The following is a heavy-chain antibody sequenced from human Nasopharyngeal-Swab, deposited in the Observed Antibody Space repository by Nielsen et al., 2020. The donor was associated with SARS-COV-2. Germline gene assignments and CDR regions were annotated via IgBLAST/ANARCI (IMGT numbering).Heavy chain of an antibody. CDR3: AKDAYGGAGWFDP. V-gene: IGHV3-23*03. Sequence: WIRQPPGKGLEWVSIIYSAGSSTYYADSVKGRFTISRDNSKNTLYLRMKSLRAEGTAVYYCAKDAYGGAGWFDPWGQGTLVTVSS. J-gene: IGHJ5*02. CDR2: IYSAGSST. D-gene: IGHD4-23*01.